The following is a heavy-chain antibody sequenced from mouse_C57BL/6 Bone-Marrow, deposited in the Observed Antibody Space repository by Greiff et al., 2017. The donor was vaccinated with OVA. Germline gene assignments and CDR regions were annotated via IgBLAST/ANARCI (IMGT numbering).Heavy chain of an antibody. Sequence: VQLQQSGPELVKPGASVKISCKASGYAFSSSWMNWVKQRPGKGLEWIGRIYPGDGDTNYNGKFKGKATLTADKSSSTAYMQLSSLTSEDSAVYFCARSHYYGSSYLYWYFDVWGTGTTVTVSS. D-gene: IGHD1-1*01. J-gene: IGHJ1*03. CDR2: IYPGDGDT. CDR1: GYAFSSSW. CDR3: ARSHYYGSSYLYWYFDV. V-gene: IGHV1-82*01.